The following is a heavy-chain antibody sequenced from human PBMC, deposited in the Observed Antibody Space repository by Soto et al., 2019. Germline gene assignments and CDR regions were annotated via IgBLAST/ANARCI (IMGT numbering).Heavy chain of an antibody. V-gene: IGHV3-64*01. D-gene: IGHD6-6*01. CDR1: GFTLSAYA. CDR3: ARRARPDFYYMDV. Sequence: VQLAESGGGLARSGGSLRLSCAASGFTLSAYAMDWVRQAPGKGLEYVSGISSNGVGTYYANSVQGRFTISRDNSKNTVYLQMGSLRPEDMAVYYCARRARPDFYYMDVWGKGTTVTVSS. J-gene: IGHJ6*03. CDR2: ISSNGVGT.